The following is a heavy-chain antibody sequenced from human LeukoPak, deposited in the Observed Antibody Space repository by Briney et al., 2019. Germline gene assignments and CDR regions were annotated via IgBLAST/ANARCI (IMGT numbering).Heavy chain of an antibody. CDR1: GYTFTSYD. V-gene: IGHV1-2*02. Sequence: ASVKVSCKASGYTFTSYDINWVRQATGQGLEWMGWINPNSGGTNYAQKFQGRVTMTRDTSISTAYMELSRLRSDDTAVYYCARDTDYYGSGRQDYWGQGALVTASS. D-gene: IGHD3-10*01. CDR2: INPNSGGT. CDR3: ARDTDYYGSGRQDY. J-gene: IGHJ4*02.